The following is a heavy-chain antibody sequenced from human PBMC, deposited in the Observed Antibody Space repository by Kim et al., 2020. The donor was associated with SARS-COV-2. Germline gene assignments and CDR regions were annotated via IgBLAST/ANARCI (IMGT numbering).Heavy chain of an antibody. D-gene: IGHD3-10*01. J-gene: IGHJ6*02. CDR1: GFSLSTSGVG. CDR3: AHSSGILWFGELWGYYGMDV. Sequence: SGPTLVNPTQTLTLTCTFSGFSLSTSGVGVGWIRQPPGKALEWLALIYWDDDKRYSPSLKSRLTITKDTSKNQVVLTMTNMDPVDTATYYCAHSSGILWFGELWGYYGMDVWGQGTTVTVSS. V-gene: IGHV2-5*02. CDR2: IYWDDDK.